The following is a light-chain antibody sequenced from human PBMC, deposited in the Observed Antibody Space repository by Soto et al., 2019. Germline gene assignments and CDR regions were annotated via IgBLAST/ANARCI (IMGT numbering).Light chain of an antibody. J-gene: IGLJ2*01. CDR1: SSDIGGYNY. Sequence: QSALTQPASVSGSPGQSITISCTGTSSDIGGYNYVSWYQQHPGKAPKLMIYDVINRPSGVSNRFSGSKSGNTASLTISGLQAEDEGEYYCSSYTSSSTPHVVFGGGTKLTVL. CDR3: SSYTSSSTPHVV. V-gene: IGLV2-14*03. CDR2: DVI.